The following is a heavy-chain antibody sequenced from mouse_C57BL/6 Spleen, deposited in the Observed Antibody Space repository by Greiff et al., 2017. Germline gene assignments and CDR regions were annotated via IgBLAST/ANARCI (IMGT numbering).Heavy chain of an antibody. CDR1: GYTFTSYW. J-gene: IGHJ4*01. D-gene: IGHD1-1*01. CDR3: ARRRDYYYGSSFYYSMDY. CDR2: ITPSNGGT. V-gene: IGHV1-53*01. Sequence: QVQLQQPGTELVKPGASVKLSCKASGYTFTSYWMNWVKQSPGPGLEWLGNITPSNGGTNYNEKFKSKATLTVDKSSSTASMQLSSLTSEDSAVYYCARRRDYYYGSSFYYSMDYWGQGTSRTVSS.